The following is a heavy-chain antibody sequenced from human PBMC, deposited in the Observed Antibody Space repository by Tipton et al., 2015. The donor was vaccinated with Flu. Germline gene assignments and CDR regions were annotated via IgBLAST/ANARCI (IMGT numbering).Heavy chain of an antibody. CDR2: ISYDGTNK. CDR1: GFTFSSHA. J-gene: IGHJ4*02. V-gene: IGHV3-30-3*01. D-gene: IGHD1-26*01. CDR3: ARDVPVETTVGAADY. Sequence: QLVQSGGGLVQSGGSLRLSCAASGFTFSSHAMHWVRQAPGKGLEWVAVISYDGTNKFYVDSVKGRFTISRDNSKNTLFLQMNSLRTEDTAVYYCARDVPVETTVGAADYWGQGTLVAVSS.